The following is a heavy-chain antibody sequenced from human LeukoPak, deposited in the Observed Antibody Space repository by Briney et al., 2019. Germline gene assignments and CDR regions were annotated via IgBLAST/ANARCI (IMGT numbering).Heavy chain of an antibody. CDR3: ARSRDGYFDY. Sequence: GGSLRLSCAASGFTFSRYWMSWVRQAPGKGLEWVANIKQDGSEKDYVDSVKGRFTISRDNAKNSLYLQMNSLTAEDTAMYYCARSRDGYFDYWGQGTLVTVSS. CDR2: IKQDGSEK. CDR1: GFTFSRYW. D-gene: IGHD5-24*01. J-gene: IGHJ4*02. V-gene: IGHV3-7*01.